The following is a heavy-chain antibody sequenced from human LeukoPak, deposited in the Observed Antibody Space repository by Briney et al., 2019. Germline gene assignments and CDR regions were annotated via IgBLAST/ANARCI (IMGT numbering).Heavy chain of an antibody. D-gene: IGHD2-15*01. CDR3: ARVYKSSCSGGSCYPGGAQFSGWYPDAFDI. CDR1: GFTFSSYA. Sequence: PGGSLRLSCAASGFTFSSYAMHWVRQAPGKGLEWMAVISYDGSNKYYADSVKGRFTISRDNSKNTLYLQMNSLRAEDTAVYYCARVYKSSCSGGSCYPGGAQFSGWYPDAFDIWGQGTMVTVSS. V-gene: IGHV3-30*04. J-gene: IGHJ3*02. CDR2: ISYDGSNK.